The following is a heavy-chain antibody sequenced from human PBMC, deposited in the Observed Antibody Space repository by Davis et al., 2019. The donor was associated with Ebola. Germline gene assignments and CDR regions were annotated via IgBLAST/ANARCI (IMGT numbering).Heavy chain of an antibody. V-gene: IGHV3-7*03. D-gene: IGHD5-12*01. CDR3: ARRGYNALD. Sequence: GGSLRLSCAASGFTFSSYSMTWVRQAPGKGLEWVANIKQDGSEKYYVDSVKGRFTISRDNAKNSLYLQMNGLRAEDTAVYYCARRGYNALDWGQGTLVTVSS. J-gene: IGHJ4*02. CDR1: GFTFSSYS. CDR2: IKQDGSEK.